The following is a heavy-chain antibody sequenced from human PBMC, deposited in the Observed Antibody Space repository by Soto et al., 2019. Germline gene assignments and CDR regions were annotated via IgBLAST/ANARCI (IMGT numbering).Heavy chain of an antibody. CDR3: ARDRGWSLFDY. D-gene: IGHD6-19*01. V-gene: IGHV3-74*01. J-gene: IGHJ4*02. CDR1: GFIFNHYW. CDR2: TNSDGSDT. Sequence: PGGSLRLSCAASGFIFNHYWIHWVRQPPGKGLVWVSRTNSDGSDTSYADSVKGRFTISRDNAKNTLYLQMNSLRAEDTAVYYCARDRGWSLFDYWGQGTLVTVSS.